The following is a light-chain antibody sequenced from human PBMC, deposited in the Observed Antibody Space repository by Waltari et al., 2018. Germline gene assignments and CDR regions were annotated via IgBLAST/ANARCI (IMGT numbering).Light chain of an antibody. CDR2: STN. CDR1: SGSVSTAYY. J-gene: IGLJ3*02. V-gene: IGLV8-61*01. CDR3: ILYMGSGIWV. Sequence: QTVVAQEPSFSVSPGGTVTLTCGLRSGSVSTAYYPGWFQQTPGQAPRTLIYSTNTRSSGVPARFSGSILGNKAALTITGAQADDESDYYCILYMGSGIWVVGGGTKLTVL.